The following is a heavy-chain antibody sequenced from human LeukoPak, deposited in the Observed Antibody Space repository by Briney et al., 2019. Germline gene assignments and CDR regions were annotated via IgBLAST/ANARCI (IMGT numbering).Heavy chain of an antibody. CDR3: ASANLEEYSYFSVITSATQIKNFDY. D-gene: IGHD3-22*01. J-gene: IGHJ4*02. CDR2: IYYSGST. Sequence: SETLSLTCTVSGGSISSSSYYWGWIRQPPGKGLEWIGSIYYSGSTYYNPSLKSRVTISVDTSKNQFSLKLSSVTAADTAVYYCASANLEEYSYFSVITSATQIKNFDYWGQGTLVTVSS. V-gene: IGHV4-39*07. CDR1: GGSISSSSYY.